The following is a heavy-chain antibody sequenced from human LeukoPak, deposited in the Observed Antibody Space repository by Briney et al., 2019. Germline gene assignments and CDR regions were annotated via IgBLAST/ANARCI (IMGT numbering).Heavy chain of an antibody. CDR1: VASISNYY. CDR2: ISTSGSP. Sequence: PSETLSLTCAVSVASISNYYWSWIRQAPGKGLEWIGYISTSGSPNYNPSLKSRVSISLDTSHNRFSLNLNFVTAADTAVYFCASPRTSYRYTFDYWGPGALVTVSS. CDR3: ASPRTSYRYTFDY. V-gene: IGHV4-4*09. D-gene: IGHD5-18*01. J-gene: IGHJ4*02.